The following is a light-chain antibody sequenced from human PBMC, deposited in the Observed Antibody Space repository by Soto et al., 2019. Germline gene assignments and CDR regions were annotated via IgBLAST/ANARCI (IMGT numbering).Light chain of an antibody. CDR1: QSVKGAF. Sequence: EIVLTQSPATLSLSPGERATLSCRASQSVKGAFLAWYQQRPGQAPRLLVYGPSSRASGVPDRFGGSGSGTYFILTISRLEPEDFVVYYCQHYDSSSITFGQGTRLEI. CDR3: QHYDSSSIT. J-gene: IGKJ5*01. V-gene: IGKV3-20*01. CDR2: GPS.